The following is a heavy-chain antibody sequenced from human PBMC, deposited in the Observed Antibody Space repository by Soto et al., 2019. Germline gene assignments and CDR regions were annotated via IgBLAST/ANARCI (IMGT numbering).Heavy chain of an antibody. CDR2: ISGSGGST. Sequence: EVQLLESGGGLVQPGGSLRLSCAASGFTFSSYAMSWVRQAPGKGLEWVSAISGSGGSTYYADSVKGRFTISRDNSKNTRYLQMNSLRAEDTAVYYCAKKTARPGSYFDYWGQGTLVTVSS. CDR3: AKKTARPGSYFDY. V-gene: IGHV3-23*01. CDR1: GFTFSSYA. J-gene: IGHJ4*02. D-gene: IGHD6-6*01.